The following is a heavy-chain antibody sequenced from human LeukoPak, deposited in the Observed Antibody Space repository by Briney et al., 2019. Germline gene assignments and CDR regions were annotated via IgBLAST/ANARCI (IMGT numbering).Heavy chain of an antibody. CDR3: AKTITIFGVDPYPYDY. V-gene: IGHV3-23*01. J-gene: IGHJ4*02. D-gene: IGHD3-3*01. CDR1: GGSFSGYY. Sequence: ETLSLTCAVYGGSFSGYYWSWVRQAPGKGLEWVSAISGSGGSTYYADSVKGRFTISRDNSKNTLYLQMNSLRAEDTAVYYCAKTITIFGVDPYPYDYWGQGTLVTVSS. CDR2: ISGSGGST.